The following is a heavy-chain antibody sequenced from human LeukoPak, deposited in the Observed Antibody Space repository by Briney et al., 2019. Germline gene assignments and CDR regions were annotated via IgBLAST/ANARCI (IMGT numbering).Heavy chain of an antibody. J-gene: IGHJ4*02. V-gene: IGHV1-8*03. CDR2: MKPNSGST. CDR1: GYTFTSYD. Sequence: GASVKVSCKASGYTFTSYDINWVRQATGQGLEWMGWMKPNSGSTGYAQKLQGRVTITRNTSISTAYMELSGLRSEDTAVYYCARGRSTASPYYFEYWGQGTLVTVSS. CDR3: ARGRSTASPYYFEY.